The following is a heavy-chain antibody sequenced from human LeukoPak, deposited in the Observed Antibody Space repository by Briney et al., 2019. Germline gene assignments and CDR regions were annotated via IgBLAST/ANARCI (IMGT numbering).Heavy chain of an antibody. Sequence: SETLSLTCTVSGGSISSYYWSWIRQPPGKGLVWIVYIYYSGSTNYNPSLKSRVTISVDTSKNQFSLKLSSVTAADTAVYYCARVDPDSSSTLEVFDYWGQGTLVTVSS. D-gene: IGHD6-6*01. CDR2: IYYSGST. V-gene: IGHV4-59*01. J-gene: IGHJ4*02. CDR1: GGSISSYY. CDR3: ARVDPDSSSTLEVFDY.